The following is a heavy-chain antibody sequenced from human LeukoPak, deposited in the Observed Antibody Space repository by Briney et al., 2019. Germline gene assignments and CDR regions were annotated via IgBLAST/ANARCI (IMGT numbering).Heavy chain of an antibody. CDR3: AKKRSGYNYESVDY. J-gene: IGHJ4*02. D-gene: IGHD5-24*01. V-gene: IGHV3-30-3*01. CDR2: ISYDGSNK. Sequence: GGSLRLSCAASGFTFSSYAMHWVRQAPGKGLEWVAVISYDGSNKYYADSVKGRFTISRDNSKNTLYLQMNSLRAEDTAVYYCAKKRSGYNYESVDYWGQGTLVTVSS. CDR1: GFTFSSYA.